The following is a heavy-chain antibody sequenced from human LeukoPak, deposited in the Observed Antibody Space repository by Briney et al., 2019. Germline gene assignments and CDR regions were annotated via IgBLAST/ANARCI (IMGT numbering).Heavy chain of an antibody. CDR2: MSPNSGNT. V-gene: IGHV1-8*01. Sequence: GASVKVSCKASGYTFTSYDINWLRQATGQGLEWMGWMSPNSGNTGYAQKFQGRVTMTRNTSISTAYMELSSLRSEDTAMYYCARNSFRSGTYTPHEYWGQGTLVTVSS. J-gene: IGHJ4*02. CDR3: ARNSFRSGTYTPHEY. D-gene: IGHD1-26*01. CDR1: GYTFTSYD.